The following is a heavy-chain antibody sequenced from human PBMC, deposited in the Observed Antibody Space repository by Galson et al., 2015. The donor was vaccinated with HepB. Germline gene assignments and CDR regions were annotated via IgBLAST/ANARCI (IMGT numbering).Heavy chain of an antibody. CDR1: GYGFRHHG. V-gene: IGHV1-18*01. CDR3: ARAVLGSSYGDFDY. J-gene: IGHJ4*01. D-gene: IGHD2-15*01. Sequence: SVKVSCKASGYGFRHHGISWVRQAPGQGLEWLGWIGSDNGETKYTEKFQGRVTMTTDISMSTSYMELRSLRSDDTAVYYCARAVLGSSYGDFDYWGQGTLITVSS. CDR2: IGSDNGET.